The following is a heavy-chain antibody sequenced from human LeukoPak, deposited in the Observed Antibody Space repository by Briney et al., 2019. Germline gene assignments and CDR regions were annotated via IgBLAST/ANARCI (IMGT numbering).Heavy chain of an antibody. CDR1: GGSISSYY. Sequence: SETLSLTCTVSGGSISSYYWSWIRQPPGKGLEWIGYIYYSGSTNYNPSLKSRVTISVDTSKNQFSLKLSSVTAADTAVYYCARGAAGTIGSWFDPWGQGTLVTVSS. CDR3: ARGAAGTIGSWFDP. CDR2: IYYSGST. J-gene: IGHJ5*02. V-gene: IGHV4-59*01. D-gene: IGHD6-13*01.